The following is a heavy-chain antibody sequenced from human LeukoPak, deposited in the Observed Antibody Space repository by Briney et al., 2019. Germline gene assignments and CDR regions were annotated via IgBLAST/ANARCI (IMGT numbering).Heavy chain of an antibody. CDR1: GFTFSSYW. Sequence: GGSLRLSCTASGFTFSSYWIHWVRQAPGKGLVWVSRINSDGGSTSYADSVKGRFTIPRDNAKNTLYLQMNSLRAEDTAVYYCARRIQGMAPYYFDYWGQGTLVTVSS. CDR2: INSDGGST. J-gene: IGHJ4*02. V-gene: IGHV3-74*01. CDR3: ARRIQGMAPYYFDY. D-gene: IGHD5-24*01.